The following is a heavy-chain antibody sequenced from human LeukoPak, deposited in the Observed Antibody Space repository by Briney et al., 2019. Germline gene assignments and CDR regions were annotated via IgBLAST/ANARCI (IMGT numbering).Heavy chain of an antibody. Sequence: PGGSLRLSCAASGFTFSTYGMHWVRQAPGKGLEWVAFIGYDGSEIRYADSVKGRFTISRDNSKNTLYLQMNSLRAEDTAVYYCAKDRDGYNSPGNYWGQGTLVTVSS. CDR2: IGYDGSEI. CDR3: AKDRDGYNSPGNY. D-gene: IGHD5-24*01. J-gene: IGHJ4*02. V-gene: IGHV3-30*02. CDR1: GFTFSTYG.